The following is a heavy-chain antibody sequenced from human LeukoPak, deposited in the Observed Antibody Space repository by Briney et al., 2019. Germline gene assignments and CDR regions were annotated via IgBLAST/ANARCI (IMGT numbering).Heavy chain of an antibody. D-gene: IGHD1-26*01. Sequence: ASVKVSCKVSGYTLTGLSMHWVRQAPGKGLEWMGGFDPEDGETIYAQKFQGRVTMTEDTSTDTAYMELSSLRSEDTAVYYCATYSAYSGSYYFDYWGQGTLVTVSS. CDR1: GYTLTGLS. J-gene: IGHJ4*02. V-gene: IGHV1-24*01. CDR3: ATYSAYSGSYYFDY. CDR2: FDPEDGET.